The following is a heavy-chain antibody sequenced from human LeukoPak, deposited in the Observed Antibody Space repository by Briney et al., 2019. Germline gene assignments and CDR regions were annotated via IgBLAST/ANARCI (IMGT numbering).Heavy chain of an antibody. CDR3: ATTTVTLTPFDY. Sequence: ASETLSLTCTVSGGSISSGGYYWSWIRQPPGKGLEWIGYIYHSGSTYYNPSLKSRVTISVDRSKNQFSLKLSSVTAADTAVYYCATTTVTLTPFDYWGQGTLVTVSS. V-gene: IGHV4-30-2*01. D-gene: IGHD4-17*01. J-gene: IGHJ4*02. CDR1: GGSISSGGYY. CDR2: IYHSGST.